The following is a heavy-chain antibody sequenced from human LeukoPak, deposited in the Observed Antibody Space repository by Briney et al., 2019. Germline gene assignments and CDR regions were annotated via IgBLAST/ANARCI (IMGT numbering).Heavy chain of an antibody. CDR2: IYHSGST. V-gene: IGHV4-4*02. CDR1: GGSISSSNW. Sequence: SGTLSLTCTVSGGSISSSNWWSWVRQPPGKGLEWIGEIYHSGSTNYNPSLKSRVTILVDKSKNQFSLKLTSVTAADTAVYYCATPDSSGYYYLYWGQGTLVTVSS. D-gene: IGHD3-22*01. CDR3: ATPDSSGYYYLY. J-gene: IGHJ4*02.